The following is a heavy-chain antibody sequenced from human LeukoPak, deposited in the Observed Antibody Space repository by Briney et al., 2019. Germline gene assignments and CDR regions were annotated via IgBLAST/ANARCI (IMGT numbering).Heavy chain of an antibody. CDR2: INHSGST. CDR1: GGSFSGYY. Sequence: SETLSLTCAVFGGSFSGYYWSWIRKPPGKGLEWIGEINHSGSTNYNPSLKSRVTISVDTSKNQFSLKLSSVTAADTAVYYCARASRDYVWGSYRRAFDYWGQGTLVTVSS. V-gene: IGHV4-34*01. J-gene: IGHJ4*02. CDR3: ARASRDYVWGSYRRAFDY. D-gene: IGHD3-16*02.